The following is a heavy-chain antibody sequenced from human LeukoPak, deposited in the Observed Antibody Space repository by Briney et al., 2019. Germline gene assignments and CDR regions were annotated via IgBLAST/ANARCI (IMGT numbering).Heavy chain of an antibody. D-gene: IGHD3-10*01. Sequence: SETLSLTCAVSGYSISSGYYWGWIRQPPGRGLEWIGSLYHSGSTNYNPSLKSRVTISVDKSKNQFSLKLNSVTAADTAVYYCAKSNGYGLMDIWGQGTMVTVSS. V-gene: IGHV4-38-2*01. CDR2: LYHSGST. J-gene: IGHJ3*02. CDR1: GYSISSGYY. CDR3: AKSNGYGLMDI.